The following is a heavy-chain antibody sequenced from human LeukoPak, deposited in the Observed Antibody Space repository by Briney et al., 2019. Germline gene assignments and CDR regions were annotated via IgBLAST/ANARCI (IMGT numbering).Heavy chain of an antibody. D-gene: IGHD6-13*01. J-gene: IGHJ3*02. CDR3: ASRDGIAAAAFDI. CDR1: GITFSNYA. V-gene: IGHV4-59*08. CDR2: IYYSGST. Sequence: GSLRLSCAASGITFSNYAMSWVRQPPGKGLEWIGYIYYSGSTNYNPSLKSRVTISVDTSKNQFSLKLSSVTAADTAVYYCASRDGIAAAAFDIWGQGTMVTVSS.